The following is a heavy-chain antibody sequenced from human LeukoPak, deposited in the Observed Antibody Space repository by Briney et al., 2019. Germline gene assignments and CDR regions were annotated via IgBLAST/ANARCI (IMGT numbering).Heavy chain of an antibody. CDR1: GFTFDDYA. J-gene: IGHJ4*02. Sequence: GGSLRLSCAASGFTFDDYAMHWVRQAPGKGLEWVSGISWNSGSIGYADSVKGRFTISRDNAKNSLYLQMNSLRAEDMASYYCAKDLSRMQQLVFDYWGQGTLVTVSS. V-gene: IGHV3-9*03. CDR2: ISWNSGSI. CDR3: AKDLSRMQQLVFDY. D-gene: IGHD6-6*01.